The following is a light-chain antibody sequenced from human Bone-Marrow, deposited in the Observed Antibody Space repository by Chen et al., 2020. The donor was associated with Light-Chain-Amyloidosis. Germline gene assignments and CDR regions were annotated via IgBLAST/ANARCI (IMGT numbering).Light chain of an antibody. Sequence: DIVMTQSPESLAVSLGERATINCKYSQSVLYSSNNKNYLAWYQQKPGQPPKLLIYWASTRESGVPDRFSGSGSGTAFTLTISSLQAEDVAVYYCQQYYSTPLTFGQGTKVEIK. V-gene: IGKV4-1*01. J-gene: IGKJ1*01. CDR1: QSVLYSSNNKNY. CDR3: QQYYSTPLT. CDR2: WAS.